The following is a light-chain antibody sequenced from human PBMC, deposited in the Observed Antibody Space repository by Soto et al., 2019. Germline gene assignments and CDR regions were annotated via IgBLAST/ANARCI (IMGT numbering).Light chain of an antibody. CDR1: QSLLDSNGYNY. CDR2: MRS. CDR3: MQSLETSYT. V-gene: IGKV2-28*01. J-gene: IGKJ2*01. Sequence: DIVLTQSPLSLPVTPGEAASISCRSSQSLLDSNGYNYLDWYVQKPGQSPQLLIYMRSNRSSGVPDRFSGSASGTDFTLKISRVESEDVGVYYCMQSLETSYTFGQGTKLEIK.